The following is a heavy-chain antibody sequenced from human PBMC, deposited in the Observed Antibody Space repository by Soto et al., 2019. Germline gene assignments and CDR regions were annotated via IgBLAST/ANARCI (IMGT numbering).Heavy chain of an antibody. V-gene: IGHV4-61*01. CDR2: IYYSGST. CDR1: GGSVSSGTYF. J-gene: IGHJ4*01. D-gene: IGHD3-10*01. CDR3: ATYGDSAVYFRY. Sequence: SETLSLTCTVSGGSVSSGTYFWSWIRQPPGKGLEWIGYIYYSGSTNYNPSLKSRVTMSVDTSKNQFSLNLTSVTSADTAVYYCATYGDSAVYFRYWGQGALVT.